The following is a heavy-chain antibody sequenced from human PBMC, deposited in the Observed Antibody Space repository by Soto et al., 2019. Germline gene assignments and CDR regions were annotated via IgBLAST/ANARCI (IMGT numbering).Heavy chain of an antibody. D-gene: IGHD2-21*02. V-gene: IGHV4-30-2*01. J-gene: IGHJ5*02. CDR1: GDTISTGGYS. CDR3: ARHPSDFWFDP. Sequence: SETLSLTCGVSGDTISTGGYSWAWIRQPPGKALEWIGHTYHSGNPYYNPSLKSRVIISVDRSKNQFSLKVSSVTAADTAVYYCARHPSDFWFDPWGQGTLVTVSS. CDR2: TYHSGNP.